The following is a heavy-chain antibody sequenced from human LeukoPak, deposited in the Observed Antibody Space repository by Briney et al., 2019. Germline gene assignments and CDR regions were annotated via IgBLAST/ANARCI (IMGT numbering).Heavy chain of an antibody. CDR1: GYTFTCYY. Sequence: ASVKVSFKVSGYTFTCYYMHWVRQPPGQGLEWMGIINPSGGSTSYARKFQGRVTMTRDMSTSTVYMELSSLRSEDTAVYYCASKAHGGSYYDYWGQGTLVTVSS. D-gene: IGHD1-26*01. CDR3: ASKAHGGSYYDY. CDR2: INPSGGST. J-gene: IGHJ4*02. V-gene: IGHV1-46*03.